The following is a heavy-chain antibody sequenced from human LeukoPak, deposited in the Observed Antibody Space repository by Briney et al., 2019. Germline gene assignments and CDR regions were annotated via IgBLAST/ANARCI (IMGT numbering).Heavy chain of an antibody. V-gene: IGHV4-59*01. Sequence: SETLSLTCTVSGGSISSYYWSWIRQPPGKGLEWLGNFYYSGSTNYNPSLKSRVTISVDTSKNQFSLKLSSVTAADTAVYYCAGYCSSTSCSTFDYWGQGTLVTVSS. CDR1: GGSISSYY. D-gene: IGHD2-2*01. J-gene: IGHJ4*02. CDR2: FYYSGST. CDR3: AGYCSSTSCSTFDY.